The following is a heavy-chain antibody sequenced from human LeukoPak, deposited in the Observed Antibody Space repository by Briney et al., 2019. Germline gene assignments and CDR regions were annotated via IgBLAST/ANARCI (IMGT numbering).Heavy chain of an antibody. CDR1: GFTFSTYW. Sequence: GRSLRLSCAASGFTFSTYWMSWVRQAPGKGLEWVANINQDGSEKYYVDSVKGRFTISRDNAKNSLSLQMNSLRAEDTAVYYCARRYSSSWSGFDPWGQGTLVTVSS. J-gene: IGHJ5*02. V-gene: IGHV3-7*04. D-gene: IGHD6-13*01. CDR3: ARRYSSSWSGFDP. CDR2: INQDGSEK.